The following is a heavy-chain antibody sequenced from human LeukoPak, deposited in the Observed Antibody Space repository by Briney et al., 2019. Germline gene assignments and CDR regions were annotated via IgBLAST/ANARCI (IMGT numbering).Heavy chain of an antibody. Sequence: PSGTLSLTCAVSGGSISSSNWWSWVRQPPGKGLEWIGEIYHSGSTNYNPSLASRVTVSVDTSKNQFSLNLTSVTAADTAVYFCARGIVYGSGSYYKAYYFDSWGQGTLVTVSS. CDR1: GGSISSSNW. CDR3: ARGIVYGSGSYYKAYYFDS. CDR2: IYHSGST. J-gene: IGHJ4*02. D-gene: IGHD3-10*01. V-gene: IGHV4-4*02.